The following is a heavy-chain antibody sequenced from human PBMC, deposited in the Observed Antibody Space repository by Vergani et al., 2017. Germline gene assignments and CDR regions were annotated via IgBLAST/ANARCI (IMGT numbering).Heavy chain of an antibody. V-gene: IGHV5-51*01. CDR2: IYPGDSDT. J-gene: IGHJ6*03. CDR1: GYSFTSYW. D-gene: IGHD6-13*01. CDR3: ARFYSGYMSSWEPTDRYYYYMDG. Sequence: VQLVESGAEVKKPGESLKISCKGSGYSFTSYWIGWVRQMPGKGLEWMGIIYPGDSDTRYSPSFQGQVTISADKSISTAYLQWSSLKASDTAMYYCARFYSGYMSSWEPTDRYYYYMDGGREGGTVTVSS.